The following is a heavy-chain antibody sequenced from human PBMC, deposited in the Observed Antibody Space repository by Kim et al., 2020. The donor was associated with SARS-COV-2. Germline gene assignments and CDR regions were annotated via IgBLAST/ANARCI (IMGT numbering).Heavy chain of an antibody. D-gene: IGHD3-22*01. Sequence: SQTLSLTCAISGDSVSSNSAAWNWIRQSPSRGLEWLGRTYYRSKWYNDYAVSVKSRITINPDTSKNQFSLQLNSVTPEDTAVYYCARGGYDSSGYYYSHYYYGMDVWGQGTTVTVSS. J-gene: IGHJ6*02. CDR2: TYYRSKWYN. CDR1: GDSVSSNSAA. V-gene: IGHV6-1*01. CDR3: ARGGYDSSGYYYSHYYYGMDV.